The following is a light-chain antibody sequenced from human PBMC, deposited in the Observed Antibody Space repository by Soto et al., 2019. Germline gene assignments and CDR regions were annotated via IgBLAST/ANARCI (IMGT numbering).Light chain of an antibody. Sequence: QSVLTQSPSVSAAPGQKVTISCSGSSSNIGNNYVSWYQHLPGTAPKLLIYDNNKRPSGIPDRFSGSKSGTSGTLDITGLQTGDEADYYCATWDGSLPGEVFGGGTKLTVL. J-gene: IGLJ2*01. CDR3: ATWDGSLPGEV. CDR2: DNN. CDR1: SSNIGNNY. V-gene: IGLV1-51*01.